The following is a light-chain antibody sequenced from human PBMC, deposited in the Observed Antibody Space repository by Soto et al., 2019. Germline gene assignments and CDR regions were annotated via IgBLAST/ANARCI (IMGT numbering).Light chain of an antibody. Sequence: QPVLTQPPSASASLGASVTLTCTLSRGYRNYKVDGYQQRPGTGPRFVMRVGSGGIVGSKGDGSPDRFSVLGSGLNRYLTIKNIQEEDESDYHCGADHGSGSNFVVVFGGGTQLTVL. V-gene: IGLV9-49*01. CDR1: RGYRNYK. CDR2: VGSGGIVG. J-gene: IGLJ2*01. CDR3: GADHGSGSNFVVV.